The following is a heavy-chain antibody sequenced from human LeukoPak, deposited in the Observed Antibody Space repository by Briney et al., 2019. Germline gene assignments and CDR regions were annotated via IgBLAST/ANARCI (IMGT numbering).Heavy chain of an antibody. Sequence: PSETLSLTCTVSGGSISSSSYYWSWIRQPAGKGLEWIGRVDTSGSTNYNPSLRSRVTMSVDTSKNQFSLKLSSVTAADTAVYFCATEGRTDYGDYGYFYYYMDVWGKGTTVTISS. CDR3: ATEGRTDYGDYGYFYYYMDV. CDR1: GGSISSSSYY. CDR2: VDTSGST. V-gene: IGHV4-61*02. D-gene: IGHD4-17*01. J-gene: IGHJ6*03.